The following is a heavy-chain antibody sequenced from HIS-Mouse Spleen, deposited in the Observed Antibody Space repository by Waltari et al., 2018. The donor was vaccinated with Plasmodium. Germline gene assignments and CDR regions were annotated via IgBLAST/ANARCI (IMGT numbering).Heavy chain of an antibody. V-gene: IGHV1-2*02. J-gene: IGHJ4*02. CDR3: ARDGPGETSFDY. CDR1: GYTFTGYY. Sequence: QVQLVQSGAEVKKPGASVKVSCKASGYTFTGYYMPWVRQAPGQGLEWMGWINPNSGGTNDARKFKGRVTMTRDTSISTAYMELSRRRSDDTAVYYCARDGPGETSFDYWGQGTLVTVSS. D-gene: IGHD3-16*01. CDR2: INPNSGGT.